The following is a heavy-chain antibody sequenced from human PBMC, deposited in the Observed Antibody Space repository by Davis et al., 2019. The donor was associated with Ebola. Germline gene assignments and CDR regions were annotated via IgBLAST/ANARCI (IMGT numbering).Heavy chain of an antibody. V-gene: IGHV3-48*03. J-gene: IGHJ3*02. CDR3: ASDVRHTWYAFDI. CDR2: ISSSGSTI. Sequence: GESLKISCAASGFTFRSYEMNWVRQAPGKGLEWVSYISSSGSTIYYADSVKGRFTISRDNAKNSLYLQMNSLRAEDTAVYYCASDVRHTWYAFDIWGQGTMVTVSS. CDR1: GFTFRSYE. D-gene: IGHD1-1*01.